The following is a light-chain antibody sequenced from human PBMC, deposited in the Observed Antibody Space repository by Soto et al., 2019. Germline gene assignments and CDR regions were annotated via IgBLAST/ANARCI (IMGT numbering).Light chain of an antibody. CDR2: AAS. V-gene: IGKV1-12*01. CDR1: HDIARW. Sequence: DIQMTQSPSSVSAFVGDRVAITCRASHDIARWLAWYQQQPGKAPRLLIYAASSSQSGVPTRFSGSGSGTDFTLTITNLQPEDSAVYYCQQVKGFPLTFGGGTKVDIK. J-gene: IGKJ4*01. CDR3: QQVKGFPLT.